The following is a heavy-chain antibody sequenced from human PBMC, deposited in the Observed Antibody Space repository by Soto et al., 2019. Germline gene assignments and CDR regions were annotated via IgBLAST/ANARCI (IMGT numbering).Heavy chain of an antibody. Sequence: SETLSLTCTVSGGSINNYYWSWIRQPPGKALEWIGYIYSSGSTNYNPSLKSRATISVDTSKNQFSPKLSSVTAADTAVYYCARDHPRYGGNCLHYWGQGALVT. J-gene: IGHJ4*02. V-gene: IGHV4-59*01. CDR2: IYSSGST. D-gene: IGHD2-15*01. CDR3: ARDHPRYGGNCLHY. CDR1: GGSINNYY.